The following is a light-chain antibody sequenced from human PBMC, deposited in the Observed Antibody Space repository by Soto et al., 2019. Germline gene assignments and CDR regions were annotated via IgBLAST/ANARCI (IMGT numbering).Light chain of an antibody. CDR3: QQRSRWPLT. V-gene: IGKV3-11*01. J-gene: IGKJ4*02. CDR2: DAS. CDR1: QSISSN. Sequence: EIVLTQSPATLSFSPGERATLSCRASQSISSNLAWYQQKPGQAPRLIIYDASKRATGIPARFSGSGSGTDFTLTISSLEPEDFAVYYCQQRSRWPLTFGGGTKVDI.